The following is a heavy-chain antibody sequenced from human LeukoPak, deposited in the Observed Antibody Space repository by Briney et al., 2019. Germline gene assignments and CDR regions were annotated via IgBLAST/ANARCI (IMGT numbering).Heavy chain of an antibody. CDR2: IHPTGNT. J-gene: IGHJ3*02. Sequence: SETLSLTCTASGGSTNNDSYYWSWIRQPAGKGLEWIGRIHPTGNTVYNPSLKSRVTISVDTSKNQFSLNLSSVTAADTAVYYCASHYSRSGIDAFDIWGQGTVVIVSS. D-gene: IGHD6-6*01. CDR1: GGSTNNDSYY. CDR3: ASHYSRSGIDAFDI. V-gene: IGHV4-61*02.